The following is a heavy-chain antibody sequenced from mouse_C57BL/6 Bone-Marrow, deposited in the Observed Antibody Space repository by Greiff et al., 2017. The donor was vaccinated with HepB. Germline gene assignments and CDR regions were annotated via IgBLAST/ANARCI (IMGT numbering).Heavy chain of an antibody. V-gene: IGHV1-64*01. D-gene: IGHD1-1*01. CDR1: GYTFTSYW. Sequence: VQLQQPGAELVKPGASVKLSCKASGYTFTSYWMHWVKQRPGQGLEWIGMIHPNSGSTNYNEKFKSKATLTVDKSSSTAYMQLSSLTSEDSAVYYCARNFITTVVASGYWGQGTTLTVSS. CDR2: IHPNSGST. CDR3: ARNFITTVVASGY. J-gene: IGHJ2*01.